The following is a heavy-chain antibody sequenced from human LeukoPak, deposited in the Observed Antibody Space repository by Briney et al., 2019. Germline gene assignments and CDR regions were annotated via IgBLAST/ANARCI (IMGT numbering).Heavy chain of an antibody. J-gene: IGHJ4*02. Sequence: GGSLRLSCAASGFTFSSYWMHWVRQAPGKGLEWVSLIYSDGSTTRYVDSVKGRFTISRDNAKNTLYLQMNSLRAEDTAVYYCARVADGSRSPFDYWGQGTLVTVSS. CDR1: GFTFSSYW. V-gene: IGHV3-74*01. CDR2: IYSDGSTT. D-gene: IGHD3-10*01. CDR3: ARVADGSRSPFDY.